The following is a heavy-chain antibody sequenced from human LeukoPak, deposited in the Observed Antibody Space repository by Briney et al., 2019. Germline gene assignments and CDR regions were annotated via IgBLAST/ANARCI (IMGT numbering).Heavy chain of an antibody. CDR1: GFTFSNAL. Sequence: GGSLRLSCAASGFTFSNALMSWVRQAPGKGLEWVGRIKSKTDGGTTDYAAPVKGRFTISRDDSKNTLYLQMNGLKTEDTAVYYCTTGYCSSTSCYSWGQGTLVTASS. J-gene: IGHJ5*02. V-gene: IGHV3-15*01. D-gene: IGHD2-2*01. CDR2: IKSKTDGGTT. CDR3: TTGYCSSTSCYS.